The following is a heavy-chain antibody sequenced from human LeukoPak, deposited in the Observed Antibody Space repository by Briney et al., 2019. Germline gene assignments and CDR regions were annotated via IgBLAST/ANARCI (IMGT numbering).Heavy chain of an antibody. Sequence: PGGSLRLSCAASGFTFSNFAMQWVRQAPGKGLEWVAVISYDGDNEYYADSVKGQFTISRDNSKDRLYLQMNSLRPEDTAMYYCARVRGGRSWYYYGMDVWGRGTTVTVSS. J-gene: IGHJ6*02. V-gene: IGHV3-30-3*01. CDR1: GFTFSNFA. CDR3: ARVRGGRSWYYYGMDV. CDR2: ISYDGDNE. D-gene: IGHD3-16*01.